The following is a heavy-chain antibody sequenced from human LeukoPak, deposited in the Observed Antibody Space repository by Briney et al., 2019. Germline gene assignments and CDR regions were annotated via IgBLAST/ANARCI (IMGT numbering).Heavy chain of an antibody. CDR1: GGSFSGYY. V-gene: IGHV4-34*01. D-gene: IGHD5-12*01. CDR2: INHSGST. CDR3: ASDYSGYDLGY. J-gene: IGHJ4*02. Sequence: PSETLSLTCAVYGGSFSGYYRSWIRQPPGKGLEWIGEINHSGSTNYNPSLKSRVTISVDTSKNQFSLKLSSVTAADTAVYYCASDYSGYDLGYWGQGTLVTVSS.